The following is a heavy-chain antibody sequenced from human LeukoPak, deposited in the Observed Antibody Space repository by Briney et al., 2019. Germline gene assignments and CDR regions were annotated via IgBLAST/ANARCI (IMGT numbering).Heavy chain of an antibody. CDR1: GYIFTGYY. CDR2: INPSGGST. Sequence: GASVKVSCKASGYIFTGYYMHWVRQAPGQGLEWMGIINPSGGSTSYAQKFQGRVTMTRDTSTSTVYMELSSLRSEDTAVYYCARDNGPVLRFLEWFGYYYMDVWGKGTTVTVSS. CDR3: ARDNGPVLRFLEWFGYYYMDV. J-gene: IGHJ6*03. V-gene: IGHV1-46*01. D-gene: IGHD3-3*01.